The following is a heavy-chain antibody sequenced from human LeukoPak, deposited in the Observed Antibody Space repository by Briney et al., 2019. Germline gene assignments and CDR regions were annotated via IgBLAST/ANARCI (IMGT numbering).Heavy chain of an antibody. CDR1: GGSFSGYY. D-gene: IGHD6-13*01. CDR3: ARAYSSSWFNWFDP. V-gene: IGHV4-34*01. Sequence: SETLSLTCAVYGGSFSGYYWSWIRQPPGKGLEWIGEINHSGSTNYNPSLKSRVTISVDTSKNQFSLKLSSVTAVDTAVYYCARAYSSSWFNWFDPWGQGTLVTVSS. CDR2: INHSGST. J-gene: IGHJ5*02.